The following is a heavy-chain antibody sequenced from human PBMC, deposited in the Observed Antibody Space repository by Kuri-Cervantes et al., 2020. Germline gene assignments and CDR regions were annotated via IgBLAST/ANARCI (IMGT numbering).Heavy chain of an antibody. D-gene: IGHD3-22*01. CDR2: ISAYNGDT. V-gene: IGHV1-18*01. CDR3: ARGSSWYYDTTVYGYFDY. CDR1: GYTFTSYG. J-gene: IGHJ4*02. Sequence: ASVKVSCKASGYTFTSYGISWVRQAPGQGLEWMGWISAYNGDTNYAQKLHDRVTMTTDTSTSTAYMEMRSLRSDDTAVYYCARGSSWYYDTTVYGYFDYWGQGTLVTVSS.